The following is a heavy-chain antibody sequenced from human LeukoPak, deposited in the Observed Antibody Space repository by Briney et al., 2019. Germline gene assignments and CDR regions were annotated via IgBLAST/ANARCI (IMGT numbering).Heavy chain of an antibody. Sequence: PGGSLRLSCASSGFTFSNAWMSWVRQAPGKGLEWVGRIKSKTDGGTTDYAAPVKGRFTISRDDSKNTLYLQMDSLKTEDTAVYYCTTGITMVRGVIHLIDYWGQGTLVTVSS. V-gene: IGHV3-15*01. CDR1: GFTFSNAW. CDR3: TTGITMVRGVIHLIDY. D-gene: IGHD3-10*01. CDR2: IKSKTDGGTT. J-gene: IGHJ4*02.